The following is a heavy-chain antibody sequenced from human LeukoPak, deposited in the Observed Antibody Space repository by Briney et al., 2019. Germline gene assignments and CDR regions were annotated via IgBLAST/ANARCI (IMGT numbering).Heavy chain of an antibody. CDR1: GYTFTSYD. CDR2: MNPNSGNT. J-gene: IGHJ6*02. D-gene: IGHD6-19*01. Sequence: ASVKVSCKASGYTFTSYDINWVRQATGQGLEWMGWMNPNSGNTGYAQKFQGRVTMTRNTSISTAYMELSSLRSEDTAVYYCARGPGSGWSTYYYYYGMDVWGQGTTVTVSS. V-gene: IGHV1-8*01. CDR3: ARGPGSGWSTYYYYYGMDV.